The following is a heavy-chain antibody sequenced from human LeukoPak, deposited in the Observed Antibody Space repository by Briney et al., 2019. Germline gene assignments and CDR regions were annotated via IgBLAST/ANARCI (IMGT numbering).Heavy chain of an antibody. J-gene: IGHJ4*02. CDR2: IGSGGRT. CDR1: GFTFSNYA. Sequence: PGGSLRLSCAASGFTFSNYAMSWVRRAPGKGLEWVSGIGSGGRTYYADSVKGRFTISRDNSKNTLHLQMNSLRAEDTAVYYCAKGGYQSDYWGQGTLVTVSS. V-gene: IGHV3-23*01. CDR3: AKGGYQSDY. D-gene: IGHD3-16*02.